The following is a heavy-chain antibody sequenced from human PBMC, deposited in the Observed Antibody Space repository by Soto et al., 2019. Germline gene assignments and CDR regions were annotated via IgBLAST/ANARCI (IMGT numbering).Heavy chain of an antibody. D-gene: IGHD4-17*01. V-gene: IGHV1-69*08. CDR3: ASPDVGDYWYCDL. CDR1: GGSFRSHT. Sequence: QDQLVQSGAEVKKPGSSVKVSCKASGGSFRSHTFRWVRQAPGQGLEWMGRIIPALGTATYAQKFQGRVKITADESATTVYLELNSLRSEDTAVYYCASPDVGDYWYCDLWGRGTLVTVSS. J-gene: IGHJ2*01. CDR2: IIPALGTA.